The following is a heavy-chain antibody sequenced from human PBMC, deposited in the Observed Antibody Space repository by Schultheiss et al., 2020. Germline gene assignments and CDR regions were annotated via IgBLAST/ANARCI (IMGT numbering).Heavy chain of an antibody. CDR3: ARGPLYYYYGMDV. CDR1: GGSFSGYY. Sequence: SATLSLTCAVYGGSFSGYYWSWIRQPPGKGLEWIGEINHSGSTNYNPSLKSRVTISVDTSKNQFSLKLSSVTAADTAVYYCARGPLYYYYGMDVWGQGNTGTVSS. V-gene: IGHV4-34*01. CDR2: INHSGST. J-gene: IGHJ6*02.